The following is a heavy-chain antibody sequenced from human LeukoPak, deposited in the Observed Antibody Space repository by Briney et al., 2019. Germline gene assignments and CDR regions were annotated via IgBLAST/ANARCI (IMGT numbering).Heavy chain of an antibody. V-gene: IGHV4-30-4*01. CDR2: IYYSGST. CDR1: GGSISSGDYY. Sequence: PSQTLSLTCTVSGGSISSGDYYWSWIRQPPGKGLEWIGYIYYSGSTYYNPSLKSRVTISVDTSKNQFSLKLGSVTAADTAVYYCARERAGDPLDYWGQGTLVTVSS. D-gene: IGHD2-21*02. CDR3: ARERAGDPLDY. J-gene: IGHJ4*02.